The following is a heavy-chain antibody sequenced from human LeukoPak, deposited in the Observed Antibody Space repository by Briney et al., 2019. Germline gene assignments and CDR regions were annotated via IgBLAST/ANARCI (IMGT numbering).Heavy chain of an antibody. Sequence: SETLSLTCTVSGGSISSYYWSWIRQPPGKGLEWIGYIYYSGSTNYKPSLKSRVTISVDTSKNQFSLKLSSVTAADTAVYYCARRRRITMVRGRENWFDPWGQGTLVTVSS. CDR2: IYYSGST. J-gene: IGHJ5*02. D-gene: IGHD3-10*01. V-gene: IGHV4-59*12. CDR3: ARRRRITMVRGRENWFDP. CDR1: GGSISSYY.